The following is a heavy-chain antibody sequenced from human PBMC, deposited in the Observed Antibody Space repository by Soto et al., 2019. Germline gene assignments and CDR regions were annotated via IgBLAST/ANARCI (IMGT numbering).Heavy chain of an antibody. D-gene: IGHD2-8*01. CDR2: ISAYNGNT. CDR3: ARDLGRYCTNGVCYDY. CDR1: GYTFTSYG. J-gene: IGHJ4*02. V-gene: IGHV1-18*04. Sequence: ASVKVSCKASGYTFTSYGISWVRQAPGQGLEWMGWISAYNGNTNYAQKLQGRVTMTTDTSTSTAYMELRSLRSDDTAVYYCARDLGRYCTNGVCYDYWGQGTLVTVS.